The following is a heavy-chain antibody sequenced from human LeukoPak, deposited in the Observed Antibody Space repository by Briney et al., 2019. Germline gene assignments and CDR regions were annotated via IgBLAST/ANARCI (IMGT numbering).Heavy chain of an antibody. V-gene: IGHV4-59*01. CDR3: ARDDSSGYDY. J-gene: IGHJ4*02. D-gene: IGHD3-22*01. CDR1: GGSISSYY. Sequence: SETLSLTCTVSGGSISSYYWSWIRQPPGKGREWIGYIYYSGSTNYNPSLKSRVTISVDTSKNQFSLKLSSVTAADTAVYYCARDDSSGYDYWGQGTLVTVSS. CDR2: IYYSGST.